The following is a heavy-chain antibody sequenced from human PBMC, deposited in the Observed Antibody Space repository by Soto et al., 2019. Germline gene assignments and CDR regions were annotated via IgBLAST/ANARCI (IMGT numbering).Heavy chain of an antibody. J-gene: IGHJ4*02. Sequence: EVQLLASGGGLAQPGGSLRLSCAASGFTFSSYAMSWVRQSPGKGLEWEWVSAISGSGGGTYQADSVKGRFTVSRDNTTNTLYLQMNSLKAADTAVYYCAKGSAGSRPYYFDYWGQVALDTVSS. D-gene: IGHD3-10*01. CDR2: ISGSGGGT. CDR1: GFTFSSYA. V-gene: IGHV3-23*01. CDR3: AKGSAGSRPYYFDY.